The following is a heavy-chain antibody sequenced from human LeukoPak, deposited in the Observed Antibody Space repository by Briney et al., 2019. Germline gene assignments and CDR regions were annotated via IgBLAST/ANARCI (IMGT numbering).Heavy chain of an antibody. CDR1: GFTFDDYV. J-gene: IGHJ3*02. Sequence: PGGSLRLSCAASGFTFDDYVMHWVRQAPGKGLEWVSGITWNSDTIAYADSVKGRFTISRDSAKNSLYLQMNSLRAEDTAVYYCAAPFGELVSGPIWGQGTMVTVSS. CDR2: ITWNSDTI. V-gene: IGHV3-9*01. CDR3: AAPFGELVSGPI. D-gene: IGHD3-10*01.